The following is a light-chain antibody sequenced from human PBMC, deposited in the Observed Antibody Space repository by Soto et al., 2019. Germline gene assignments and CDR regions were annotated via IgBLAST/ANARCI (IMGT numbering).Light chain of an antibody. CDR1: SGSVSTGHF. J-gene: IGLJ1*01. CDR2: DTN. V-gene: IGLV8-61*01. CDR3: VLYMGGGTYV. Sequence: QTVVTQEPSCSVSPGGTVTLTCGLSSGSVSTGHFPSWYQQTPGQAPRTLIYDTNSRSSEVPDRFSGSILGTKAALTIAGAEEDDESDYYCVLYMGGGTYVFGAGTKLTVL.